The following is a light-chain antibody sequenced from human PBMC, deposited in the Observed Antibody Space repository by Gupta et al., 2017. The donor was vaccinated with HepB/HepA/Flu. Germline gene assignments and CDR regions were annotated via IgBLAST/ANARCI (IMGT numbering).Light chain of an antibody. CDR1: QSISNW. J-gene: IGKJ1*01. CDR3: QQYNSQGT. CDR2: KAS. Sequence: DIQMTQSPSTLSASVGDRVTITCRASQSISNWLAWYQQKAGKAPKLLIYKASSLESGVPSRFSGSRSGTEFTLTSSSLQTDDFATYYCQQYNSQGTFGQETKVEIK. V-gene: IGKV1-5*03.